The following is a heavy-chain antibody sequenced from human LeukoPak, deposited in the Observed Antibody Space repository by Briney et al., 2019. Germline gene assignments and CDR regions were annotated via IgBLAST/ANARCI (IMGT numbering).Heavy chain of an antibody. CDR1: GGSISSGDYY. D-gene: IGHD3-16*01. V-gene: IGHV4-31*03. CDR2: VSHSGPT. CDR3: ARESRLRGTDWFDP. J-gene: IGHJ5*02. Sequence: PSETLSLTCTVSGGSISSGDYYWTWIRQHPGEGLEWIGYVSHSGPTDIDPSLKSRASISVDTSTNQFSLRLTSVTAADTAKYYCARESRLRGTDWFDPWGQGTLVTVSS.